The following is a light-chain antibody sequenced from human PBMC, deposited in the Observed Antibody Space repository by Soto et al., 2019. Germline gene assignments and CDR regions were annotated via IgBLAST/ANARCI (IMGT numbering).Light chain of an antibody. V-gene: IGKV3-15*01. Sequence: EIVMTQSPATLSVSPGGSATLSCRASQHVSSNFAWYRQKPGQAPTLLIYRASTRAIGIPARFSGSGSGTEFTLTISSLQSEDFAFYYCQQYNNWPYTFGQGTKLEIK. J-gene: IGKJ2*01. CDR2: RAS. CDR3: QQYNNWPYT. CDR1: QHVSSN.